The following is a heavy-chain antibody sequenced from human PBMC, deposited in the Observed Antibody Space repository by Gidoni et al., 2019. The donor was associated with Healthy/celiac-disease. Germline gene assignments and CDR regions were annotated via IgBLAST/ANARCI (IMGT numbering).Heavy chain of an antibody. J-gene: IGHJ5*02. V-gene: IGHV1-3*01. Sequence: QVQLVQSGAEVKKPGASVKVSCKASGYTFTSYALHWVRQAPGQRLEWMGWINAGNGNTKYSQKFQGRVTITRDTSASTAYMELSSLRSEDTAVYYCARAGDRFGTLKRYWFDPWGQGTLVTVSS. CDR2: INAGNGNT. CDR1: GYTFTSYA. CDR3: ARAGDRFGTLKRYWFDP. D-gene: IGHD3-3*01.